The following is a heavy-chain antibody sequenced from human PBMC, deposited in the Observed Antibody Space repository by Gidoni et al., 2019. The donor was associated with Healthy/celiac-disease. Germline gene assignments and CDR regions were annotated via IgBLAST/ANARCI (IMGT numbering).Heavy chain of an antibody. CDR1: GFTFSSYA. D-gene: IGHD5-18*01. CDR3: AKDCSLPGDGYSYGYGY. CDR2: ISGSGGST. Sequence: EVQLLESGGGLVQPGGSLRLSCAASGFTFSSYAMSWVRQAPGKGLEWVSAISGSGGSTYYADSVKGRFTISRDNSKNTLYLQMNSLRAEDTAVYYCAKDCSLPGDGYSYGYGYWGQGTLVTVSS. V-gene: IGHV3-23*01. J-gene: IGHJ4*02.